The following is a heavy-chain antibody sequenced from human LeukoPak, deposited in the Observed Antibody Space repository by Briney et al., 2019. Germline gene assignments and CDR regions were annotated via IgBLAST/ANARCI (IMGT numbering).Heavy chain of an antibody. CDR3: AKGDNDILTGYYNSFDY. D-gene: IGHD3-9*01. CDR2: ISASGIST. V-gene: IGHV3-23*01. Sequence: GGSLRLSCAASGFTFNSYAMSWVRQAPGKGLEWVSSISASGISTYYSDSVKGRFTISRDNSKNTLYLQMNSLRAEDTAVYYCAKGDNDILTGYYNSFDYWGQGTLVTVSS. J-gene: IGHJ4*02. CDR1: GFTFNSYA.